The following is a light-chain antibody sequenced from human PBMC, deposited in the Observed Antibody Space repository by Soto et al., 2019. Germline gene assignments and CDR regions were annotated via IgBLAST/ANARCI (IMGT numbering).Light chain of an antibody. CDR3: MQVTHWPRT. CDR2: LVS. Sequence: DVVMTQSPLSLPVTLGQPASISRRSSQSLVYSDGNTYLNWFQQRPGQSTRRVIDLVSNRASGGPDRFSGIETGTDFTMKNSRVEAEYVGVYYGMQVTHWPRTFGQGTKVDSK. V-gene: IGKV2-30*01. J-gene: IGKJ1*01. CDR1: QSLVYSDGNTY.